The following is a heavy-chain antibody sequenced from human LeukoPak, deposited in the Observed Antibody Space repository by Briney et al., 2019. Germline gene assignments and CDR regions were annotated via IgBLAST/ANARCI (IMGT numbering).Heavy chain of an antibody. D-gene: IGHD3-22*01. Sequence: GGSLRLSCAASGFTFSSYAMSRVRQAPGKGLEWVSVISSSGGSTYYADSVKGRFTISRDNSKNTLYLQMNSLRAEDTAVYYCANTPYYYDSSGYADYWGQGTLVTVSS. J-gene: IGHJ4*02. CDR3: ANTPYYYDSSGYADY. CDR1: GFTFSSYA. V-gene: IGHV3-23*01. CDR2: ISSSGGST.